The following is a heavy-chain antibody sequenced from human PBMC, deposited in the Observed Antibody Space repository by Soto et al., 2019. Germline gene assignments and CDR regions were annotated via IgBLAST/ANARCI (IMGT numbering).Heavy chain of an antibody. D-gene: IGHD3-9*01. V-gene: IGHV3-23*01. CDR3: ARDVVIFTDYYSSCIDL. J-gene: IGHJ6*02. CDR1: GFTFSSHA. Sequence: GGSLRLSCAVSGFTFSSHAMSWVRQAPGMGLEWVSATSGSGINTYYADSVKGRFTISRDNSKNTLYLQMNSLRAEDTAVYYCARDVVIFTDYYSSCIDLWGQATTVTV. CDR2: TSGSGINT.